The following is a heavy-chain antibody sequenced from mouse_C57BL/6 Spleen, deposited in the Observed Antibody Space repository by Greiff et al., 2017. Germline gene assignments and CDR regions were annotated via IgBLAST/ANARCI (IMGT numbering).Heavy chain of an antibody. J-gene: IGHJ2*01. CDR2: INPGSGGT. CDR1: GYAFTNYL. V-gene: IGHV1-54*01. CDR3: ARWDSYWGNY. Sequence: QVQLQQSGAELVRPGTSVKVSCKASGYAFTNYLIEWVKQRPGQGLEWIGVINPGSGGTNYNEKFKGKATLTADKSSSTAYMQLSSLTSEDSAVYFCARWDSYWGNYWGQGTTLTVSS. D-gene: IGHD2-12*01.